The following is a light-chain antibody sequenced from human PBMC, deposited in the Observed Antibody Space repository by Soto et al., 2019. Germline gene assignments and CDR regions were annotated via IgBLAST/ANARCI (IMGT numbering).Light chain of an antibody. CDR3: SSYTSSSTHVV. V-gene: IGLV2-18*02. CDR1: SSDVGSYNR. Sequence: QSALTQPPSVSGSPGQSVTISCTGTSSDVGSYNRVSWYQQPPGTAPKLMIYEVSNRPSGVPDRFSGSNSGNTASLTISGLQAEDEADYYCSSYTSSSTHVVFGGGTKLTVL. J-gene: IGLJ2*01. CDR2: EVS.